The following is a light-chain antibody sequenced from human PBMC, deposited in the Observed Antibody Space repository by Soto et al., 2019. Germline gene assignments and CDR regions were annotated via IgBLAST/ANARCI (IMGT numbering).Light chain of an antibody. CDR3: QQRSNCPVFT. CDR2: DAS. V-gene: IGKV3-11*01. Sequence: EIVLTQSPATLSLSPGERATLSCRASQSVSSYLAWYQQKPGQAPRLLIYDASNRATGIPARFSGSGSGTDFSLTISCLEPEDFAVYYCQQRSNCPVFTFGPGTKVDIK. CDR1: QSVSSY. J-gene: IGKJ3*01.